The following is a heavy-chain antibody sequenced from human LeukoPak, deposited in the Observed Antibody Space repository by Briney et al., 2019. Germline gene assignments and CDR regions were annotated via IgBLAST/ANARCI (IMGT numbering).Heavy chain of an antibody. D-gene: IGHD6-19*01. CDR1: GFTFRDYT. CDR2: IRSKIYGGTI. CDR3: TRGTTGTGWYMYYLGH. V-gene: IGHV3-49*03. J-gene: IGHJ4*02. Sequence: GGSLRLSCTVSGFTFRDYTMSWFRQAPGRGLEWVAFIRSKIYGGTIEYAASVKGRFTISRDDSNNIAYLQMNSLETEDTAVYYCTRGTTGTGWYMYYLGHWGQGTQVTVSS.